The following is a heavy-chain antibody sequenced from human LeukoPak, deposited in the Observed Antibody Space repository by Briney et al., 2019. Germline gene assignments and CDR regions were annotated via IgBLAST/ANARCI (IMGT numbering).Heavy chain of an antibody. CDR1: GFTFTNYI. CDR3: AKDRGYSNYGSVLAYFDY. CDR2: ISYDGKNA. D-gene: IGHD4-11*01. J-gene: IGHJ4*02. V-gene: IGHV3-30*04. Sequence: GGSLRLSCAASGFTFTNYILHWVRQAPGKGLEWVATISYDGKNAYYADSVKGRSTISRDNSKNTLYLQMNSLRAEDTAVYYCAKDRGYSNYGSVLAYFDYWGQGTLVTVSS.